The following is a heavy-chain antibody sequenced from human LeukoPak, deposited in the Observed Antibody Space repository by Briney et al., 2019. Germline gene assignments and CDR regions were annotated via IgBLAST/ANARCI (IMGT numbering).Heavy chain of an antibody. CDR2: IIPIFGTA. D-gene: IGHD2-21*01. V-gene: IGHV1-69*05. Sequence: ASVKVSCKASGDTFRNSAISWVRQAPGQGLEWMGGIIPIFGTANYAQKFQGRVTITTDESITTDESTTTVYMELSSLRSEDTAMYYCARGGVVVIAGPFDYWGQGTLVTVSS. CDR3: ARGGVVVIAGPFDY. CDR1: GDTFRNSA. J-gene: IGHJ4*02.